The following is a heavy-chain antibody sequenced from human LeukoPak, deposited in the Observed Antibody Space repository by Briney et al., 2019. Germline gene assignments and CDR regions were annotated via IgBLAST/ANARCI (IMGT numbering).Heavy chain of an antibody. D-gene: IGHD3-10*01. Sequence: SETLSPTCTVSSDSISSYYWSWIRQPPGKGLEWIGYIYYSGSTNYNPSLKSRVTISVDTSRNQFSLKLSSVTAADTAVYYCARLRGRFDAPFDYWGQGTLVTVSS. CDR1: SDSISSYY. CDR3: ARLRGRFDAPFDY. J-gene: IGHJ4*02. CDR2: IYYSGST. V-gene: IGHV4-59*01.